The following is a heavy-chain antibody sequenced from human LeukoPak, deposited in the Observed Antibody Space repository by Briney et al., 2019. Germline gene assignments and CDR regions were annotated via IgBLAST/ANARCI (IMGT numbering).Heavy chain of an antibody. Sequence: ASVKVSCKASGYTFTSYGISWVRQAPGQGLEWMGWISAYNGNTNYAQKLQGRATMTTDTSTSTAYMELRSLRSDDTAVYYCARDSTPLTGYPSAFDIWGQGTMVTVSS. CDR2: ISAYNGNT. D-gene: IGHD3-9*01. CDR1: GYTFTSYG. V-gene: IGHV1-18*01. CDR3: ARDSTPLTGYPSAFDI. J-gene: IGHJ3*02.